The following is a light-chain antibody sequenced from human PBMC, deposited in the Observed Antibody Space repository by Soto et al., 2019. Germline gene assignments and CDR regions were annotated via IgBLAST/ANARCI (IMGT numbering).Light chain of an antibody. CDR3: QQYNSYPFT. V-gene: IGKV1-16*02. Sequence: DSQMPQPPSSLFASVGAGVPITFRAGQGLSNFLAWFQQKPGKAPKSLIYAASSLQSGVPSKFSGSGSGTDFTLTISSLQPEDFATYYCQQYNSYPFTFGPGTKVDIK. CDR1: QGLSNF. J-gene: IGKJ3*01. CDR2: AAS.